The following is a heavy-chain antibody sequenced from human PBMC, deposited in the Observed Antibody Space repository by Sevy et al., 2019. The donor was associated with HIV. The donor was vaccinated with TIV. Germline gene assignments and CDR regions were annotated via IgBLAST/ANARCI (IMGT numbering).Heavy chain of an antibody. Sequence: GGSLRLSCAVSGFTFGSYWMTWVRQAPGKGLEWVANIKQDESEKYYEDFVKGRFTISRDNARNSLYLQMNNLTTEDTAVYYCAHETFGRFESWGQGTLVTVSS. D-gene: IGHD3-16*01. V-gene: IGHV3-7*01. CDR3: AHETFGRFES. CDR2: IKQDESEK. CDR1: GFTFGSYW. J-gene: IGHJ4*02.